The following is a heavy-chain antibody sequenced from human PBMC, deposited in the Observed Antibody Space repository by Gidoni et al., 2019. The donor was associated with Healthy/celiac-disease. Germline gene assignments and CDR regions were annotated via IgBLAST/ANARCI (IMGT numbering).Heavy chain of an antibody. Sequence: QVQLQESGPGLVKPSQTLSLTCTVSGGSISSGGYYWSWIRQHPGKGLEWIGYIYYSGSTDYNPSLKSRVTISVDTSKNQFSLKLSSVTAADTAVYYCARGYNGHYDFWSGYYAPYYFDYWGQGTLVTVSS. CDR2: IYYSGST. D-gene: IGHD3-3*01. V-gene: IGHV4-31*03. CDR3: ARGYNGHYDFWSGYYAPYYFDY. CDR1: GGSISSGGYY. J-gene: IGHJ4*02.